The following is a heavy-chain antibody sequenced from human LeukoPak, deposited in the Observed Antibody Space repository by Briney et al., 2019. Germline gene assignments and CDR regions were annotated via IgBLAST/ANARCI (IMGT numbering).Heavy chain of an antibody. D-gene: IGHD5-18*01. CDR3: ARGGYSYGTRYYYYMDV. Sequence: SETLSLTCTVSGGSISSYYWSWIRQPPGKGLEWIGYIYYSGSTNYNSSLKSRVTISVDTSKNQFSLRLSSVTAADTAVYYCARGGYSYGTRYYYYMDVWGKGTTVTVSS. CDR1: GGSISSYY. CDR2: IYYSGST. J-gene: IGHJ6*03. V-gene: IGHV4-59*01.